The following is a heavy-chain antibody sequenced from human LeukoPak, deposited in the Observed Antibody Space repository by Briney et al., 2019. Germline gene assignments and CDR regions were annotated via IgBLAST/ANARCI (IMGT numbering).Heavy chain of an antibody. D-gene: IGHD6-19*01. CDR1: GFTFSSYG. V-gene: IGHV3-33*01. J-gene: IGHJ4*02. Sequence: GRSLRLSCAASGFTFSSYGMHWVRQAPGKGLEWVAVIWYDRSNKYYADSVKGRFTISRDNSKNTLYLQMNSLRAEDTAVYYCARDRGDSSGWYSNFGFDYWGQGTLVTVSS. CDR3: ARDRGDSSGWYSNFGFDY. CDR2: IWYDRSNK.